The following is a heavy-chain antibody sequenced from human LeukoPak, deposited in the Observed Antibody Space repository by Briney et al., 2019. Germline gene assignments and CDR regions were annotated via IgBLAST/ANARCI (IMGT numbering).Heavy chain of an antibody. V-gene: IGHV4-34*01. Sequence: SETLSLTCAVYGGSFSGYYWSWIRQPPGKGLEWIGEINHSGSNNYNPSLKSRVTISVDTSKNQFSLKLSSVTAADTAVYYCARGVCSSTSCYTYYYYGMDVWGQGTTVTVSS. CDR3: ARGVCSSTSCYTYYYYGMDV. J-gene: IGHJ6*02. D-gene: IGHD2-2*02. CDR1: GGSFSGYY. CDR2: INHSGSN.